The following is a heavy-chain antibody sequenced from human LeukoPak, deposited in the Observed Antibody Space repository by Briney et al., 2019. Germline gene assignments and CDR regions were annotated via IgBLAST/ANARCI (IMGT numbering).Heavy chain of an antibody. CDR1: GFTFSSFD. Sequence: GGSLRLSCAASGFTFSSFDMPWVRQPTGQGLGWVSTIGTASDTYYPGSVEGRFTLSRDNAKTSLCLQMNSLTAGDTAVYYCARGPPRGKYYYMDVWGKGTTVTVSS. D-gene: IGHD1-1*01. J-gene: IGHJ6*03. V-gene: IGHV3-13*01. CDR3: ARGPPRGKYYYMDV. CDR2: IGTASDT.